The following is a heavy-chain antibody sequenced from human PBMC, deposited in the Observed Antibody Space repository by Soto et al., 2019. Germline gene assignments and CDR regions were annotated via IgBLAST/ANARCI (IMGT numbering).Heavy chain of an antibody. J-gene: IGHJ6*02. V-gene: IGHV5-51*01. D-gene: IGHD2-15*01. CDR3: ARAQEGDMVYYYYGMDV. CDR1: GYSFTSYW. CDR2: IYPGDSDT. Sequence: PGESLKISCNGSGYSFTSYWICWVRQMPWKGLEWMGIIYPGDSDTRYSPSFQGQVTISADKSISTAYLQWSSLKASDTAMYYCARAQEGDMVYYYYGMDVWGQGTTVTVSS.